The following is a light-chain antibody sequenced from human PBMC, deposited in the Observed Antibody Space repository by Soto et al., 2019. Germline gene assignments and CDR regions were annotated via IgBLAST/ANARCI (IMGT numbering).Light chain of an antibody. J-gene: IGLJ1*01. V-gene: IGLV2-8*01. CDR3: SSYVGTNSYV. CDR2: EVS. CDR1: SSDFGGYNY. Sequence: QSVLTQPPSASGSPGQSVTISCTGTSSDFGGYNYVSWYQQHPGKAPKLMIYEVSKRPSGVPDRFSGSKSGNTASLTVSWLQAEDEADYYCSSYVGTNSYVFGTGTKVTVL.